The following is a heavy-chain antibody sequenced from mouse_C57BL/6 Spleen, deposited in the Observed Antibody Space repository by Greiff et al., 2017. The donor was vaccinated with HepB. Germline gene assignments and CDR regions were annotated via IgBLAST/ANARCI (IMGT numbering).Heavy chain of an antibody. CDR2: INPYNGGT. J-gene: IGHJ2*01. D-gene: IGHD1-1*01. Sequence: EVQLQQSGPVLVKPGASVKMSCKASGYTFTDYYMNWVKQSHGKSLEWIGVINPYNGGTSYNQKFKGKATLTVDKSSSTAYMELNSLTSEDSAVYYCARDGSSPYYFGYWGQGTTLTVSS. CDR3: ARDGSSPYYFGY. V-gene: IGHV1-19*01. CDR1: GYTFTDYY.